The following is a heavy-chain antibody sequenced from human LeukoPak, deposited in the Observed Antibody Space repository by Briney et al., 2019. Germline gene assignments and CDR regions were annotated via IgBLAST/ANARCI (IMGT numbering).Heavy chain of an antibody. CDR3: ARGRVYYYGSGRRDFDY. CDR1: GGSFSGYY. V-gene: IGHV4-34*01. D-gene: IGHD3-10*01. Sequence: LETLSLTCAVYGGSFSGYYWSWIRQPPGKGLEWIGEINHSGSTNYNPSLKSRVTISVDTSKNQFSLKLSSVTAADTTVYYCARGRVYYYGSGRRDFDYWGQGTLVTVSS. J-gene: IGHJ4*02. CDR2: INHSGST.